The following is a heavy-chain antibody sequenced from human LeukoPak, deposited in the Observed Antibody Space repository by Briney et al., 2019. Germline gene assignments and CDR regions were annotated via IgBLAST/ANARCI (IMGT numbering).Heavy chain of an antibody. Sequence: SETLSLTCTVSGGSISSYYWSCIRQPPGKGLECIWYIYYIGSTNDNTSLKSRVTISVYTPKTQFSLKLTSVPAAATAVYYGARAMSSSWYSITMIVVVHHFDYWGQGTLVTVSS. CDR3: ARAMSSSWYSITMIVVVHHFDY. V-gene: IGHV4-59*08. CDR1: GGSISSYY. D-gene: IGHD3-22*01. CDR2: IYYIGST. J-gene: IGHJ4*02.